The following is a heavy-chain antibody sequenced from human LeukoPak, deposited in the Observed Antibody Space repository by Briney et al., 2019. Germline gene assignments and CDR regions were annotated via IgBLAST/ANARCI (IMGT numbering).Heavy chain of an antibody. J-gene: IGHJ4*02. Sequence: GGSLRLSCVASGFTFSSYAMSWVRQAPGKGLEWVSAISGSGGSTCYADSVKGRFTISRDNSKNTLYLQMNSLRAEDTAVYYCAKGSTYYDSSGYYLDYWGQGTLVTVSS. D-gene: IGHD3-22*01. CDR2: ISGSGGST. V-gene: IGHV3-23*01. CDR3: AKGSTYYDSSGYYLDY. CDR1: GFTFSSYA.